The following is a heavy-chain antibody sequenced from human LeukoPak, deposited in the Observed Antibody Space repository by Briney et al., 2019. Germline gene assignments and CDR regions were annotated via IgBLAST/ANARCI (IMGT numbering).Heavy chain of an antibody. V-gene: IGHV4-38-2*02. CDR2: IYHSGST. J-gene: IGHJ3*02. D-gene: IGHD6-13*01. Sequence: PSETLSLTCTVSGYSISSGYYWGWIRQPPGKGLEWIGSIYHSGSTYYNPSLKSRVTISVDTSKNQFSLKLSSVTAADTAVYYCARPAAGHAFDIWGQGTMVTVSS. CDR1: GYSISSGYY. CDR3: ARPAAGHAFDI.